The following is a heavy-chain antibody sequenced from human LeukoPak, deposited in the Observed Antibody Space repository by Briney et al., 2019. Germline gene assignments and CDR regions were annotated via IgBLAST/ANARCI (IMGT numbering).Heavy chain of an antibody. CDR3: ASSMSFGTLGYVTVIPPALLRFDS. V-gene: IGHV1-2*02. CDR2: INPNSGGT. CDR1: GYTFTGYY. J-gene: IGHJ5*01. D-gene: IGHD2-2*01. Sequence: ASVKVSCKASGYTFTGYYMHWVRQAPGQGLEWMGWINPNSGGTSYAQKFQGRVTMTRDTSISTAYMELSRLRSDDTAVYYCASSMSFGTLGYVTVIPPALLRFDSWGQGTLVTVSS.